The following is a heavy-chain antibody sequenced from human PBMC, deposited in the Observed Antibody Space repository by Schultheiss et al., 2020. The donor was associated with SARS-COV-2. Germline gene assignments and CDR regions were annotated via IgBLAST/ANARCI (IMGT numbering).Heavy chain of an antibody. J-gene: IGHJ4*02. V-gene: IGHV1-69*13. D-gene: IGHD6-19*01. Sequence: SVKVSCKVSGGTFSSYAISWVRQAPGQGLEWMGGIIPIFGTANYAQKFQGRVTITADESTSTAYMELSSLRSEDTAVYYCARNHSSGWSLDYWGQGTLVTVSS. CDR2: IIPIFGTA. CDR3: ARNHSSGWSLDY. CDR1: GGTFSSYA.